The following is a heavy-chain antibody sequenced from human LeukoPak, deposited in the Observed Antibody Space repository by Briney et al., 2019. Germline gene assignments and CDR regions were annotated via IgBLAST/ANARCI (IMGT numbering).Heavy chain of an antibody. Sequence: PGGSLRLSCTASGFTFGVYAMDWVRQAPGKGLEWVGFIRSKAYGGTSEYAASVKGRFTISRDESKSIAYLQMNSLKTEDTAVYYCTREWELPGTDFDYWGQGTLVTVSS. CDR2: IRSKAYGGTS. V-gene: IGHV3-49*04. D-gene: IGHD1-26*01. CDR3: TREWELPGTDFDY. CDR1: GFTFGVYA. J-gene: IGHJ4*02.